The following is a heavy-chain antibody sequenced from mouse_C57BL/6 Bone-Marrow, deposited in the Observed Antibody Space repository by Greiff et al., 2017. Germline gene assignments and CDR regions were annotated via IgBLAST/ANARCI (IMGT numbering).Heavy chain of an antibody. J-gene: IGHJ1*03. CDR2: IWGVGST. Sequence: VQGVESGPGLVAPSQSLSITCTVSGFSLTSYGVDWVRQSPGKGLEWLGVIWGVGSTNYNSALKSRLSISKDNSKSQVFLKMNSLQTDDTAMYYCARHSGVFYWYFDVWGTGTTVTVSS. V-gene: IGHV2-6*01. CDR3: ARHSGVFYWYFDV. D-gene: IGHD6-1*01. CDR1: GFSLTSYG.